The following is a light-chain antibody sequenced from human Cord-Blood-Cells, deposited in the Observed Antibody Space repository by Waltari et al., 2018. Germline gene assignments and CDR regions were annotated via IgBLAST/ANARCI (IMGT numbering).Light chain of an antibody. CDR1: QSVSSY. CDR3: QQRSNRPLT. V-gene: IGKV3-11*01. Sequence: EIVLTQSPATLSLSPGERATLSCRASQSVSSYLAWYQQKPGQAPRLLIYDASNRATGIPARFSGSGSGTDFTLTISSLVPEDFAVYYCQQRSNRPLTFGGGTKVEIK. J-gene: IGKJ4*01. CDR2: DAS.